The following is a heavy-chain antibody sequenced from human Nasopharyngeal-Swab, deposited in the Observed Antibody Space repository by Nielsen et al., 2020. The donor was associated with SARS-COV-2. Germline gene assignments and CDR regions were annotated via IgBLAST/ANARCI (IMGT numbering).Heavy chain of an antibody. J-gene: IGHJ3*02. Sequence: SETLSLTCSVSGGSINSADYLWSWVRQHPGKGLEWIGYISNTGDGYYHPSLGSRVTLSIDTSRNQFSLRLTSVTAADTAVYYCAREVIEAPDSDAFDIWGQGTMVTVTS. V-gene: IGHV4-31*03. CDR2: ISNTGDG. CDR1: GGSINSADYL. CDR3: AREVIEAPDSDAFDI. D-gene: IGHD2-21*01.